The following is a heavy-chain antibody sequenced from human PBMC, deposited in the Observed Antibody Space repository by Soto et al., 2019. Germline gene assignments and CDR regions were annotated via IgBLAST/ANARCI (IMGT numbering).Heavy chain of an antibody. Sequence: KTSETLSLTCAGSGGSISSTNWWNWVRQPPGKGLEWIGEVYHSGSTNYNPSLKSRVTISVDKSKNKFSLKLSSVTAADTAIYYCARDRRLDYWGQGTLVTVSS. J-gene: IGHJ4*02. V-gene: IGHV4-4*02. CDR1: GGSISSTNW. CDR2: VYHSGST. CDR3: ARDRRLDY.